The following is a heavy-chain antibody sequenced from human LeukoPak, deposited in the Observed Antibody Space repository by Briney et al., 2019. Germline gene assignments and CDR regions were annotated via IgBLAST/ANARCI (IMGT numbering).Heavy chain of an antibody. CDR1: GFTFSSYW. Sequence: PGGSLRLSCAASGFTFSSYWMSWVRQAPGKGLEWVAKIKQDGSEKYYVDSVKGRFTISRDNAKNSLYLQMNSLRAEDTAVYYCAKVDPGLYGDSGDYWGQGTLVTVSS. J-gene: IGHJ4*02. CDR3: AKVDPGLYGDSGDY. V-gene: IGHV3-7*03. D-gene: IGHD4-17*01. CDR2: IKQDGSEK.